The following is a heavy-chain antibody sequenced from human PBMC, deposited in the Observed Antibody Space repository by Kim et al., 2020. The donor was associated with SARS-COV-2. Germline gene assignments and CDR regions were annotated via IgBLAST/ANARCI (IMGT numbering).Heavy chain of an antibody. D-gene: IGHD3-10*01. CDR3: ARGVTMIRGHYYGMDV. J-gene: IGHJ6*02. V-gene: IGHV1-69*01. Sequence: QKFQVRVTITADESTSTAYMELSSLRSEDTALYYCARGVTMIRGHYYGMDVWGQGTTVTVSS.